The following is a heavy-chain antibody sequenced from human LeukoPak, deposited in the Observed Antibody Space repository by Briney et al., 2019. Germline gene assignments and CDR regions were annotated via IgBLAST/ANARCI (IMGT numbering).Heavy chain of an antibody. CDR2: IYYRGST. D-gene: IGHD3-22*01. J-gene: IGHJ4*02. CDR3: ARERVSDYYDSSGYDY. V-gene: IGHV4-31*03. CDR1: VGSISSGGYY. Sequence: SQTLSLTCTVSVGSISSGGYYWSWIRQHPGKGLEWIGYIYYRGSTYYNPSLKSRVTISVDTSKNQFSLKLSSVTAADTAVYYCARERVSDYYDSSGYDYWGQGTLVTVSS.